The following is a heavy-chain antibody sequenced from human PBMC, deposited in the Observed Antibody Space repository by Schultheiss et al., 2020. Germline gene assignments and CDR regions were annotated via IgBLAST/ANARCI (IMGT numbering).Heavy chain of an antibody. CDR2: IYYSGST. J-gene: IGHJ4*02. V-gene: IGHV4-31*03. Sequence: QTLSLTCTVSGGSISSGGYYWSWIRQHPGKGLEWIGYIYYSGSTYYNPSLKSRVTISVDTSKNQFSLKLSSVTAADTAVYYCARDRSGYSSSWYYFDYWGQGTLVTVSS. CDR1: GGSISSGGYY. CDR3: ARDRSGYSSSWYYFDY. D-gene: IGHD6-13*01.